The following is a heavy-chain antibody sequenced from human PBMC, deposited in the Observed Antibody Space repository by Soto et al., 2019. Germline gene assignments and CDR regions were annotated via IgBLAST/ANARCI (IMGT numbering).Heavy chain of an antibody. Sequence: PSEPLSLTCTVSGSPISSYYWSWIRQPPGKGLEWIGYIYYSGSTNYNPSLKSRVTISVDTSKNQFSLKLSSVTAADTAVYYCARRYGKNAFDIWGQGTMVT. D-gene: IGHD5-18*01. CDR2: IYYSGST. V-gene: IGHV4-59*01. CDR1: GSPISSYY. J-gene: IGHJ3*02. CDR3: ARRYGKNAFDI.